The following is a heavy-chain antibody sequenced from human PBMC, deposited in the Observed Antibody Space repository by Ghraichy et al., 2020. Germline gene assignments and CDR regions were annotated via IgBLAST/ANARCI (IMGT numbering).Heavy chain of an antibody. CDR3: ARAAYYFVPSSFDL. J-gene: IGHJ3*01. V-gene: IGHV3-23*01. Sequence: GGSLRLSCAASGFTFSSFAMIWVRQAPGKGLEWVAVFSPTDTKAYYADSVKGRFTISRDDSKDTLYLQMDSLRAGDTAVYYCARAAYYFVPSSFDLWGQGTMVAVSS. CDR1: GFTFSSFA. D-gene: IGHD2/OR15-2a*01. CDR2: FSPTDTKA.